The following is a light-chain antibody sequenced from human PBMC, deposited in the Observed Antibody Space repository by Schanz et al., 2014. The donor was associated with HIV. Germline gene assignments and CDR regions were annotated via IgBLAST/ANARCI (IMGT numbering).Light chain of an antibody. Sequence: QSALTQPASVSGSPGQSITISCTGTSSDIGGYDVVSWYQQHPDKAPKLIIYDVTTRPSGISYRFSGSKSGNTASLTISGLQAEDEAYYYCSSYTGRNSWVFGGGTKLTVL. V-gene: IGLV2-14*03. CDR3: SSYTGRNSWV. J-gene: IGLJ3*02. CDR2: DVT. CDR1: SSDIGGYDV.